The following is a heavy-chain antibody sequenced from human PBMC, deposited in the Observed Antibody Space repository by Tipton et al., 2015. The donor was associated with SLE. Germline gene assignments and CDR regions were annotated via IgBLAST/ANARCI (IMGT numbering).Heavy chain of an antibody. D-gene: IGHD3-10*01. Sequence: TLSLTCTVSGYSISSGYYWGWIRQPPGKGLEWIGSIYHSGSTYYNPSLKSRVTISVDTSKNQFSLKLSSVTAADTAVYYCARYAGPGSGTGFDIWGQGTMVTVSS. CDR2: IYHSGST. CDR1: GYSISSGYY. V-gene: IGHV4-38-2*02. J-gene: IGHJ3*02. CDR3: ARYAGPGSGTGFDI.